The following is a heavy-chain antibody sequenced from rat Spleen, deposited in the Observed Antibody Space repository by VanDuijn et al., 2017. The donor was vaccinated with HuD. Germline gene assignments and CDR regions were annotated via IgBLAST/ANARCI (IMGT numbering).Heavy chain of an antibody. CDR2: ISYDGSST. Sequence: EVQLVESGGGLVQPGRSLKLSCAASGFTFSDYYMAWVRQAQTKGLEWVATISYDGSSTYYRDSVKGRFTISRDNAKSTLYLQMDSLRSEDTATYYCARGKDWFAYWGQGTLVTVSS. CDR1: GFTFSDYY. CDR3: ARGKDWFAY. J-gene: IGHJ3*01. V-gene: IGHV5-7*01.